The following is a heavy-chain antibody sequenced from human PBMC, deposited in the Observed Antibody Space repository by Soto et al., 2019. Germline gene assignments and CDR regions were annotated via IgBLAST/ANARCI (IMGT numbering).Heavy chain of an antibody. CDR1: GGSISSSSYY. D-gene: IGHD3-10*01. J-gene: IGHJ6*02. CDR3: ARHTGATSYYYYYGMDV. Sequence: PSETLSLTCTVSGGSISSSSYYWGWIRQPPGKGLEWIGSIYYSGSTYYNPSLKSRVPISVDTSKNQFSLKLSSVTAADTAVYYCARHTGATSYYYYYGMDVWGQGTTVTVSS. V-gene: IGHV4-39*01. CDR2: IYYSGST.